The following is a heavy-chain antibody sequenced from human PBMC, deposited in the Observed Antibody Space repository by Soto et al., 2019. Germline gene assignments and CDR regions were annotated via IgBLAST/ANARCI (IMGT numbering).Heavy chain of an antibody. J-gene: IGHJ4*02. CDR3: ARGGHVVVVTAALDY. V-gene: IGHV1-46*01. Sequence: QVQLMQSGAEVKKPGASVKVSCKASGDTFTEYYIHWVRQAPGQGLEWMGTVNPSGGHTTYAQHFRGRVTMTRDTATSTLYRELTRLTSEDTAVYYCARGGHVVVVTAALDYWGQGTLVTVSS. CDR1: GDTFTEYY. D-gene: IGHD2-21*02. CDR2: VNPSGGHT.